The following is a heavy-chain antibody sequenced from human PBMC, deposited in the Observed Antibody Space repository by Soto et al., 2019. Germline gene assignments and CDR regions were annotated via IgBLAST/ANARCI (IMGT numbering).Heavy chain of an antibody. J-gene: IGHJ4*02. CDR2: IKSKTDGGTT. Sequence: GVSLRLSCAASGFTFSNAWMSWVRQAPGKGLEWVGRIKSKTDGGTTDYAAPVKGRFTISRDDSKNTLYLQMNSLKTEDTAVYYCTTTFTFGGVIVFDYWGQGTLVTVSS. CDR3: TTTFTFGGVIVFDY. V-gene: IGHV3-15*01. CDR1: GFTFSNAW. D-gene: IGHD3-16*02.